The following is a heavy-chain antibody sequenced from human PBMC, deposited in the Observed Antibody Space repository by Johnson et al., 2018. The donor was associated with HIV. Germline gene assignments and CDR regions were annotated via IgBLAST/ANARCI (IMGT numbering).Heavy chain of an antibody. J-gene: IGHJ3*02. CDR1: GFTFNSYA. V-gene: IGHV3-30-3*01. CDR3: ARATDQRLDAFDI. Sequence: QVQLVESGGGVDQPGRSLRLSCAASGFTFNSYAMHWVCQAPGKGLEWVAVISYDGSNQYYADSVKGRFTISRDNSKNTLYLQMNSLRAEDTAVYYCARATDQRLDAFDIWGQGTMVTVS. CDR2: ISYDGSNQ. D-gene: IGHD6-25*01.